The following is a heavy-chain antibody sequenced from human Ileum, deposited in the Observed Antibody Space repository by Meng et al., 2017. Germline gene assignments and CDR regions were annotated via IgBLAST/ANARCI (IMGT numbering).Heavy chain of an antibody. CDR1: AYTFTTYV. CDR2: MNTDKGNT. J-gene: IGHJ4*02. Sequence: VQLVQSGADVRNPEDSVTLSCKASAYTFTTYVISWVRLAPGQVLEWMGWMNTDKGNTNYAQKFQGRVTMTRDTSTSTAYMELRSLRSDDTAVYYCAREGAYNGGDYWGQGTLVTVSS. V-gene: IGHV1-18*01. D-gene: IGHD1-1*01. CDR3: AREGAYNGGDY.